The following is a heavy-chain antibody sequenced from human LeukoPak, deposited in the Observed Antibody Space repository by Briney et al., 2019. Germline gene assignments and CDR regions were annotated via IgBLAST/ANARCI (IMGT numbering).Heavy chain of an antibody. CDR2: IYYSGST. CDR3: ARSYGSGSYSKYYYYYYGMDV. J-gene: IGHJ6*02. CDR1: GGSISSYY. D-gene: IGHD3-10*01. Sequence: SKTLSLTCTVSGGSISSYYWSWIRQPPGKGLEWIGYIYYSGSTNYNPSLKSRVTISVDTSKNQFSLKLSSVTAADTAVYYCARSYGSGSYSKYYYYYYGMDVWGQGTTVTVSS. V-gene: IGHV4-59*08.